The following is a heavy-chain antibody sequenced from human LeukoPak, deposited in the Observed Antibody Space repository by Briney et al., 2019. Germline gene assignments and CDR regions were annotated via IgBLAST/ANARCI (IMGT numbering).Heavy chain of an antibody. CDR3: ARAYCTTTSCYGRYFDY. V-gene: IGHV4-38-2*01. D-gene: IGHD2-2*01. J-gene: IGHJ4*02. Sequence: PSETLSLTCAVSGYSISSGYYWGWIRRPPGKGRDWIGSNYHGGSTYYNTSLKSRVTMSVDTSKNQFSLKLSSVTAADTAVYYCARAYCTTTSCYGRYFDYWGQGTLVTVSS. CDR1: GYSISSGYY. CDR2: NYHGGST.